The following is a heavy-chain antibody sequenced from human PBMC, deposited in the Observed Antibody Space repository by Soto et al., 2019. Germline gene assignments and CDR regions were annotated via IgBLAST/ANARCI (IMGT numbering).Heavy chain of an antibody. CDR2: INAGNGNT. CDR1: GYTFTSYA. D-gene: IGHD6-6*01. J-gene: IGHJ6*02. CDR3: ARDPAEYSSSSARPRPLLYYYYGMDV. Sequence: ASVKVSCKASGYTFTSYAMHWVRQAPGQRLEWMGWINAGNGNTKYSQKFQGRVTITRDTSASTAYMELSSLRSEDTAVYYCARDPAEYSSSSARPRPLLYYYYGMDVWGQGTTVTSP. V-gene: IGHV1-3*01.